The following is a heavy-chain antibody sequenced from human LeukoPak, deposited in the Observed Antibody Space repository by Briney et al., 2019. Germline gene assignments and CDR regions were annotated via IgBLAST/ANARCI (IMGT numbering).Heavy chain of an antibody. J-gene: IGHJ4*02. CDR3: AKERTGGWPFDY. V-gene: IGHV3-23*01. Sequence: PGGSLRLSCAASGFTFSSDAMSWVCQAPGKGLEWVSGISGSGGTTYYADSVKGRLTISRDNSKNTLYLQMNSLRADDTAVYYCAKERTGGWPFDYWGQGTLVTVSS. D-gene: IGHD6-19*01. CDR2: ISGSGGTT. CDR1: GFTFSSDA.